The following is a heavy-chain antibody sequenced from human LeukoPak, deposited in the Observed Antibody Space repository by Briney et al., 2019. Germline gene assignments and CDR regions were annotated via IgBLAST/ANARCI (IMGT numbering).Heavy chain of an antibody. V-gene: IGHV4-30-4*08. J-gene: IGHJ4*02. D-gene: IGHD3-3*01. Sequence: SETLSLTCTVSGGSISSGDYYWSWIRQPPGKGLEWIGYIYYSGSTYYNPSLKSRVTISVDTSKNQFSLKLSSVTAADTAVYYCARYHVWSGYHDYWGQGTLVTVSS. CDR1: GGSISSGDYY. CDR3: ARYHVWSGYHDY. CDR2: IYYSGST.